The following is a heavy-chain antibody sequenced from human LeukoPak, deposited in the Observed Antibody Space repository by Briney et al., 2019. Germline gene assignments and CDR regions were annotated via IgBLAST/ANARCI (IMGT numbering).Heavy chain of an antibody. CDR1: GITFTSSS. CDR3: VRDRGTYRPIDY. V-gene: IGHV3-21*04. J-gene: IGHJ4*02. D-gene: IGHD1-26*01. Sequence: GGSLRLSCAASGITFTSSSMTWVRQAPGKGLEWVSSISSSSSYIYFADSLKGRFTISRDNAQNSLYLQMNSLRAEDTAIYYCVRDRGTYRPIDYWGQGTLVTVSS. CDR2: ISSSSSYI.